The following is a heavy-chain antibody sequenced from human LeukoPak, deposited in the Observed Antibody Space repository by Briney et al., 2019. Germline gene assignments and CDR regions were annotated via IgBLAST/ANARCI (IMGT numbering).Heavy chain of an antibody. Sequence: ASVKVSFKASGYTFTGYYMHWVRQAPGQGLEWMGWINPNSGGTNYAQKFQGRVTMTRDTSISTAYMELSRLRSDDTAVYYCAVPRGTDYDFWSGSGGADYWGQGTLVTVSS. CDR2: INPNSGGT. CDR1: GYTFTGYY. V-gene: IGHV1-2*02. D-gene: IGHD3-3*01. J-gene: IGHJ4*02. CDR3: AVPRGTDYDFWSGSGGADY.